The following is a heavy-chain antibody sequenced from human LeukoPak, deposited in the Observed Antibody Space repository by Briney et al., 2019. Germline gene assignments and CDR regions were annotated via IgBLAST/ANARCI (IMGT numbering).Heavy chain of an antibody. D-gene: IGHD3-22*01. CDR1: GFTFDDYA. CDR3: ATAAGYDSSGYWTLDY. CDR2: ISWNSGSI. V-gene: IGHV3-9*01. Sequence: GGSLRLSCAASGFTFDDYAMHWVRQAPGKGLGWVSGISWNSGSIGYADSVKGRFTISRDNAKNSLYLQMNSLRAEDTALYYCATAAGYDSSGYWTLDYWGQGTLVTVSS. J-gene: IGHJ4*02.